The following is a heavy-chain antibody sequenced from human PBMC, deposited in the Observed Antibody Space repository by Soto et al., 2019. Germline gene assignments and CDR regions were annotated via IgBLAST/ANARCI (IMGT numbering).Heavy chain of an antibody. V-gene: IGHV4-59*01. CDR2: IYYSGST. CDR1: GGSISSYY. CDR3: ARESAATSKGSRGFDY. Sequence: PSETLSLTCTVSGGSISSYYWSWIRQPPGKGLEWIGYIYYSGSTNYNPSLKSRVTISVDTSKNQFSLKLSSVTAADTAVYYCARESAATSKGSRGFDYWGQGTLVTVS. J-gene: IGHJ4*02.